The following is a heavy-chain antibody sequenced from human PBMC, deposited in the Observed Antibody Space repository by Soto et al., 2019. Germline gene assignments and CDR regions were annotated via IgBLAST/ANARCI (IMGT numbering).Heavy chain of an antibody. J-gene: IGHJ4*02. D-gene: IGHD4-17*01. CDR1: GGSFSGYY. Sequence: PSETLSLTCAVYGGSFSGYYWSWIRRPPGKGLEWIGEINHSGSANYNPSLKSRVTISVDTSKNQFSLNLSSVTAADTAVYYCARGDDYGSCYDFWSQGTLVTVSS. CDR2: INHSGSA. V-gene: IGHV4-34*01. CDR3: ARGDDYGSCYDF.